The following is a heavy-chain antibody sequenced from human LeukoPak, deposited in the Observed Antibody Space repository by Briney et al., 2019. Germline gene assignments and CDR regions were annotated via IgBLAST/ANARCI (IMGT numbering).Heavy chain of an antibody. CDR2: ISGSGGST. Sequence: GGSLRLSCAASGFTFSSYAMSWVRQAPGKGLEWVSAISGSGGSTYYADSVKGRFTISRDNSKNTLYRQMNSLRAEDTAVYYCAIKRGDSGYDPGYYFDYWGQGTLVTVSS. D-gene: IGHD5-12*01. V-gene: IGHV3-23*01. CDR3: AIKRGDSGYDPGYYFDY. CDR1: GFTFSSYA. J-gene: IGHJ4*02.